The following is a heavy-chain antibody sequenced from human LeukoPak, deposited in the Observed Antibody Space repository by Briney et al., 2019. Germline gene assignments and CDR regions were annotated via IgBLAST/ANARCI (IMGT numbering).Heavy chain of an antibody. V-gene: IGHV4-61*02. CDR2: IYTSGST. CDR3: ARGVNSGYFDY. Sequence: SETLSLTCTVSGGSISSGSYYWSWIRQPAGKGLEWIGRIYTSGSTNYNPSLKSRVTISVDTSKNQFSLKLSSVTAADTAVYYCARGVNSGYFDYCGQGTLVTVSS. D-gene: IGHD1-26*01. CDR1: GGSISSGSYY. J-gene: IGHJ4*02.